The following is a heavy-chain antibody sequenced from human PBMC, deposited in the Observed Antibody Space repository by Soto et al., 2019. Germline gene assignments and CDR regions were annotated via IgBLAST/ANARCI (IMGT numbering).Heavy chain of an antibody. V-gene: IGHV3-73*01. J-gene: IGHJ4*02. D-gene: IGHD1-26*01. CDR1: GFTFSGSA. CDR3: TTQEIVGATGY. Sequence: GGSLRLSCAASGFTFSGSAMHWVRQASGKGLEWVGRIRSKAKSYATAYAASVKGRFTISRDDSKNTAYLQMNSLKSEDTAVYYCTTQEIVGATGYWGQGTQVTVSS. CDR2: IRSKAKSYAT.